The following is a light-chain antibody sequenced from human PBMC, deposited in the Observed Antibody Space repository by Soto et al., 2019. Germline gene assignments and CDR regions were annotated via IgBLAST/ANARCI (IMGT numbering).Light chain of an antibody. Sequence: DVVMTQSPLSLPVALGQPASISCRSSQSLISSDGNTYLNWFQQRPGQSPRRLISKVSNRDSGVPDRFSGSGSGTDFTLKISRVEAEDVGVYYCMQGTQWPRTFGQGTKLEIK. V-gene: IGKV2-30*01. CDR2: KVS. CDR3: MQGTQWPRT. J-gene: IGKJ2*01. CDR1: QSLISSDGNTY.